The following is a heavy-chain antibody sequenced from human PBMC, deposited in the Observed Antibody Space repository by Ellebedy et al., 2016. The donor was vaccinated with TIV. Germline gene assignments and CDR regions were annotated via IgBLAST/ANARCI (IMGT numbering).Heavy chain of an antibody. J-gene: IGHJ4*02. CDR2: ISGSATHI. V-gene: IGHV3-11*01. Sequence: GGSLRLSXAASGFTFSDYYMTWIRQAPGKGLEWISYISGSATHINYADSVKGRFTVSRDNAKNSLYLQMNSLRAEDTAVYYCAKYFSGFDYWGQGTLVTVSS. CDR1: GFTFSDYY. CDR3: AKYFSGFDY. D-gene: IGHD2/OR15-2a*01.